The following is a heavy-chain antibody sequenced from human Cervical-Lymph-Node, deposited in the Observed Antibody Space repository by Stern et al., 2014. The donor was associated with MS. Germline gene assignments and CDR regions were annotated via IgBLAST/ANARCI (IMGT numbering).Heavy chain of an antibody. D-gene: IGHD3-10*01. CDR2: IYSSGSP. CDR3: AKNRGELEPPDA. CDR1: GDSISSNF. V-gene: IGHV4-4*08. Sequence: QVQLQESGPGLLKPSETLSLTCTVSGDSISSNFWSWIRQPPGKGLEWIGYIYSSGSPRSIPSLKSRVTISRDTSKSQVSLRLYSVTAADTAVYYCAKNRGELEPPDAWGQGTLVSVSS. J-gene: IGHJ5*02.